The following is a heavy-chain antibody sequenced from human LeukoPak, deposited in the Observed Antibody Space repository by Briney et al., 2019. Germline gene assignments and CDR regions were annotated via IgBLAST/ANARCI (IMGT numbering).Heavy chain of an antibody. V-gene: IGHV1-18*01. D-gene: IGHD3-9*01. CDR2: ISAYNGNT. CDR3: ARDLTHWFDP. J-gene: IGHJ5*02. CDR1: GYTFTSYG. Sequence: EASVKVFCNASGYTFTSYGISWVRQALGQGLEWMGWISAYNGNTNYAQKLQGRVTMTTDTSTSTAYMELRSLRSDDTAVYYCARDLTHWFDPWGQGTLVTVSS.